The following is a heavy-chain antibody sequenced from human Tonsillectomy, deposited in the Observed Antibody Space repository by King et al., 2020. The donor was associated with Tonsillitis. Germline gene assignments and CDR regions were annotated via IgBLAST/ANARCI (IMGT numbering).Heavy chain of an antibody. V-gene: IGHV3-53*01. Sequence: VQLVESGGGLIQPGGSLRLSCAASGFIVSSNYMSWVRPAPGKGLGWVSVIYSGGSTYDADSVKGRFPISSDNSKNTLYLQMNSLRAEDTAVYYCARDVAAAGFLWDWGQGTLVTVSS. CDR1: GFIVSSNY. D-gene: IGHD6-13*01. CDR3: ARDVAAAGFLWD. CDR2: IYSGGST. J-gene: IGHJ4*02.